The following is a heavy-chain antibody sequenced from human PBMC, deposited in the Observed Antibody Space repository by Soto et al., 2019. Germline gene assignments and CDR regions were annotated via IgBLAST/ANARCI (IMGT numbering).Heavy chain of an antibody. CDR3: ARVAGNRGDYYYYMDV. CDR1: GGSFSGYY. J-gene: IGHJ6*03. CDR2: IYYSGST. D-gene: IGHD7-27*01. Sequence: SETLSLTCAVYGGSFSGYYWSWIRQPPGKGLEWIGYIYYSGSTYYNPSLKSRVTISVDTSKNQFSLKLSSVTAADTAVYYCARVAGNRGDYYYYMDVWGKGTTVTVSS. V-gene: IGHV4-34*09.